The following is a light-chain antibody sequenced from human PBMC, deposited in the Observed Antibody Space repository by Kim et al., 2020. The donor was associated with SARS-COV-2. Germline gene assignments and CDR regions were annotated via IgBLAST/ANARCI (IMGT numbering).Light chain of an antibody. Sequence: QSALTQPPSASGSPGQSVTISCTGTSSDVGASDSVSWYQQHPGKAPKLLIYDVSNRPSGVPDRFSGSKSGNTASLTVSGLQAEDEADYYCSSDVGSNNFCIFGTGTKVTVL. J-gene: IGLJ1*01. CDR1: SSDVGASDS. V-gene: IGLV2-8*01. CDR2: DVS. CDR3: SSDVGSNNFCI.